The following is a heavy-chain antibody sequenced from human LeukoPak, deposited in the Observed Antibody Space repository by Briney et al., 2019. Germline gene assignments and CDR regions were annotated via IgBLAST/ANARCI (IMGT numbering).Heavy chain of an antibody. CDR1: GYTFTGYY. Sequence: GASVKVSCKASGYTFTGYYMHWVRQAPGQGLEWMGRIIPILGIANYAQKFQGRVTITADKSTSTAYMELSSLRSEDTAVYYCARSGSYSSDEYFQHWGQGTLVTVSS. V-gene: IGHV1-69*02. D-gene: IGHD3-10*01. J-gene: IGHJ1*01. CDR3: ARSGSYSSDEYFQH. CDR2: IIPILGIA.